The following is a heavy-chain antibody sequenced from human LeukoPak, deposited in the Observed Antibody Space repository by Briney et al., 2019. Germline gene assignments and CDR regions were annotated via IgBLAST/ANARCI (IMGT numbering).Heavy chain of an antibody. CDR3: ARAGYYDILTGYHTPLFDY. CDR2: ISYDGSNK. Sequence: PGRSLRLPCAASGFTFSTYRMHWVRQAPGKGLEWVAVISYDGSNKYYADSVKGRFTISRDNSKNTLYLQMNSLRAEDTAVYYCARAGYYDILTGYHTPLFDYWGQGTLVTVSS. CDR1: GFTFSTYR. V-gene: IGHV3-30-3*01. J-gene: IGHJ4*02. D-gene: IGHD3-9*01.